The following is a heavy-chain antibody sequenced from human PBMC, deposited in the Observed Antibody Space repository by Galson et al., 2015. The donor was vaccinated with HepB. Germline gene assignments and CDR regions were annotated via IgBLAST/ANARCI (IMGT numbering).Heavy chain of an antibody. J-gene: IGHJ4*02. D-gene: IGHD3-22*01. CDR3: AKGIWEYYDNRVFDS. CDR2: ISGSGSNT. CDR1: GFTFSTYA. V-gene: IGHV3-23*01. Sequence: SLRLSCAASGFTFSTYAMNWVRQAPGKGLEWVSTISGSGSNTFYADSVKGRFTISRDSSKNTLYLQMSSLRAEDTAVYYCAKGIWEYYDNRVFDSWGQGTLVTDSS.